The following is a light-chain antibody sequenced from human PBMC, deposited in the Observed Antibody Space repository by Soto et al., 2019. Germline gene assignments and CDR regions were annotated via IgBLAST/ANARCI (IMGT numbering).Light chain of an antibody. CDR3: QQYGSSPVYT. CDR2: GAS. CDR1: QSVSSSY. Sequence: EIVLTQSPGTLSLSPGERATLSCRASQSVSSSYLAWYQQKPGQAPRLLIYGASSRATGIPDRFSGSGSGTDFTLAISRLEPEDLAVYYCQQYGSSPVYTFGQGTKREIK. V-gene: IGKV3-20*01. J-gene: IGKJ2*01.